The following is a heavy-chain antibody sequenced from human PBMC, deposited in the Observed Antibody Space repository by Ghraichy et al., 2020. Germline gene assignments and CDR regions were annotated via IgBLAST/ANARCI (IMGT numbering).Heavy chain of an antibody. CDR1: GGSISSSSYY. Sequence: SETLSLTCTVSGGSISSSSYYWGWIRQPPGKGLEWIGSIYYSGSTYYNPSLKSRVTISVDTSKNQFSLKLSSVTAADTAVYYCASLIVPAALSWSYYYGMDVWGQGTTVTVSS. CDR3: ASLIVPAALSWSYYYGMDV. J-gene: IGHJ6*02. D-gene: IGHD2-2*01. V-gene: IGHV4-39*01. CDR2: IYYSGST.